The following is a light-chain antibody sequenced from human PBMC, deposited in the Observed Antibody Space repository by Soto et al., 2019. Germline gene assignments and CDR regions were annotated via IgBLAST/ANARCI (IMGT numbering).Light chain of an antibody. V-gene: IGKV3-20*01. Sequence: EIVLTQSPGTLSLSPGERATLSCRASQSVSSNYLAWYQQKPGQAPRILIFGASSRATGTPGRFSGSGSGTDFTLSISGLEPEDFAVYYCQQYGSSPRTFGQGTKVDIK. J-gene: IGKJ1*01. CDR1: QSVSSNY. CDR3: QQYGSSPRT. CDR2: GAS.